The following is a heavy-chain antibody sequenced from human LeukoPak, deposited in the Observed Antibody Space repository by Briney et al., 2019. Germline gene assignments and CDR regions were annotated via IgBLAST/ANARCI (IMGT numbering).Heavy chain of an antibody. CDR2: TKRRTDGGTS. Sequence: PGGSLRLSCAASGFTFSDAWMHWVRQAPGKGLEWVGLTKRRTDGGTSNYAAPVKGRFAISRDDSEDTLFLQMDSLKSEDTGVYYCTTGYTSASHDGYWGQGTLVTVSS. CDR1: GFTFSDAW. V-gene: IGHV3-15*07. CDR3: TTGYTSASHDGY. J-gene: IGHJ4*02. D-gene: IGHD2-15*01.